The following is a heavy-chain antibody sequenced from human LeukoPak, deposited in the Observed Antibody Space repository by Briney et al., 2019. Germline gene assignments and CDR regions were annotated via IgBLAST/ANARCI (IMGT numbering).Heavy chain of an antibody. J-gene: IGHJ4*02. CDR2: INPNSGGT. D-gene: IGHD6-19*01. V-gene: IGHV1-2*02. Sequence: GASVKVSCKASGYTFTGYYMHWVRQAPGQGLEWMGWINPNSGGTNYAQKFQGRVTMTRDTSIRTTYMELSRLRSDDTAVYYCAREGIAVAGRVSLRSAPDYWGQGTLVTVSS. CDR1: GYTFTGYY. CDR3: AREGIAVAGRVSLRSAPDY.